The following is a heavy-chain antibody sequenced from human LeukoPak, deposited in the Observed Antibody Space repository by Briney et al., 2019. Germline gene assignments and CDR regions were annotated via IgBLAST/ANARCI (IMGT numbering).Heavy chain of an antibody. CDR1: GFTFSSYA. J-gene: IGHJ4*02. D-gene: IGHD6-19*01. CDR2: ISYDGSNK. V-gene: IGHV3-30*04. CDR3: AKSRPRIGSSGCFDY. Sequence: GRSLRLSCAASGFTFSSYAMHWVRQAPGKGLEWVAVISYDGSNKYYADSVKGRFTISRDNSKNTLYLQMNSLRAEDTAVYYCAKSRPRIGSSGCFDYWGQGTLVTVSS.